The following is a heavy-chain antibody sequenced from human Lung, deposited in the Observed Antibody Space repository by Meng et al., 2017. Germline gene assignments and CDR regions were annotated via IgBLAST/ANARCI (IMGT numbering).Heavy chain of an antibody. CDR1: GFTFNTYA. CDR2: MSFDGAQI. Sequence: VELVESGGDVVQPGGSLRLSCAASGFTFNTYAMHWVRQAPGKGLEWVSLMSFDGAQIYYSDSVRGRFTISRDNSKNTLDLQMNSLRAEDTAVYYCARDKPPNDVWGRGTLVTVSS. V-gene: IGHV3-30*01. CDR3: ARDKPPNDV. J-gene: IGHJ2*01.